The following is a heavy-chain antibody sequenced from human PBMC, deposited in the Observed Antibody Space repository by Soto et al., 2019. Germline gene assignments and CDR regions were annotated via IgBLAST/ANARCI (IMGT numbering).Heavy chain of an antibody. Sequence: EVQVLESGGGLVQPGGSLRLSCAASGITFSSYAMTWVRQAPGKGLEWVSTISGNGRDTYYSDSVKGRFTISRDNSKNTVYLQMNSLRAEDTALYYCALRGDSIGYFESWGQGVLVTVSS. CDR2: ISGNGRDT. CDR3: ALRGDSIGYFES. CDR1: GITFSSYA. J-gene: IGHJ4*02. D-gene: IGHD2-15*01. V-gene: IGHV3-23*01.